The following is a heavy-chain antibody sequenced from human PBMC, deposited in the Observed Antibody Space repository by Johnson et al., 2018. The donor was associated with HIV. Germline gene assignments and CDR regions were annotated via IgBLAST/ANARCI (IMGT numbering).Heavy chain of an antibody. CDR1: GFIFSNYA. CDR2: IKSKTDGGTT. J-gene: IGHJ3*02. CDR3: ATGSLVVVGADGLLQLHDAFDI. V-gene: IGHV3-15*01. Sequence: VQLVESGGGVVQPGRSLRLSCAASGFIFSNYAMHWVRQAPGKGLEWVGRIKSKTDGGTTDYAAPVKGRFTISRDDSKNTLYLQMNGLTAEDTAGYYCATGSLVVVGADGLLQLHDAFDIWGQGTMVTVSS. D-gene: IGHD2-15*01.